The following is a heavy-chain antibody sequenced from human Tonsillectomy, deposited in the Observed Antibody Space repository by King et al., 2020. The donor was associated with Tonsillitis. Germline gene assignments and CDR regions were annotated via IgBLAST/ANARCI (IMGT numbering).Heavy chain of an antibody. V-gene: IGHV1-2*02. J-gene: IGHJ4*02. CDR2: INPNSGGT. CDR1: GYTFTGYY. CDR3: ARESIDYDIVTGPDY. Sequence: GQLVQSGAEVKKPGASVKVSCKASGYTFTGYYMHWVRQAPGQGLEWMGWINPNSGGTNYAQKFQGRVTMTRDTSISPAYMELSRLRPDDTAVYYCARESIDYDIVTGPDYGGQGTLVTVST. D-gene: IGHD3-9*01.